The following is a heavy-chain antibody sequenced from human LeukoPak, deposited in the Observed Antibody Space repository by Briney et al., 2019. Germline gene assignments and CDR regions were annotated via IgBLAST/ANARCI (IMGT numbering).Heavy chain of an antibody. CDR2: IYYSGST. J-gene: IGHJ4*02. V-gene: IGHV4-30-4*08. CDR3: AANWNDGGSDDY. D-gene: IGHD1-1*01. Sequence: SSETLSLTCTVSGGSISSSSYYWGWIRQPPGKGLEWIGYIYYSGSTYYNPSLKSRVTISVDTSKYQFSLRLSSVTAADTAVYYCAANWNDGGSDDYWGQGTLVTVSS. CDR1: GGSISSSSYY.